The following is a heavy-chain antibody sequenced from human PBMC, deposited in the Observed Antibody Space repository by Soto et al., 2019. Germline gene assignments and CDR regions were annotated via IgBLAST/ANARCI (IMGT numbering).Heavy chain of an antibody. J-gene: IGHJ6*02. CDR1: GGTFSSFT. Sequence: QVQLDQSGPEVKKSGSSVKVSCKASGGTFSSFTISWVRQAPGQGLEWIGGIIPIYGTANYAQKFQGRVTITADASTRTAYMELSSLRSEDTAVYYCAKDRRADWESYYYYAMDVWGQGTTVTVSS. CDR2: IIPIYGTA. CDR3: AKDRRADWESYYYYAMDV. D-gene: IGHD1-26*01. V-gene: IGHV1-69*01.